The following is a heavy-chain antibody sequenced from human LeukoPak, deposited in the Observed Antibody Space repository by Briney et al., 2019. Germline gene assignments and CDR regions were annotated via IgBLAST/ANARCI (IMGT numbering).Heavy chain of an antibody. Sequence: GGSLRLSCAASGFIFSNYAINWVRQVPGKGLEWVSAITDSGGNAYYADSVKGRFTISRDNSKNTVYLQMSSLRADDTAVYYCAKDPYDSSGHDQGAYWGQGTLVTVSS. J-gene: IGHJ4*02. CDR1: GFIFSNYA. D-gene: IGHD3-22*01. CDR3: AKDPYDSSGHDQGAY. CDR2: ITDSGGNA. V-gene: IGHV3-23*01.